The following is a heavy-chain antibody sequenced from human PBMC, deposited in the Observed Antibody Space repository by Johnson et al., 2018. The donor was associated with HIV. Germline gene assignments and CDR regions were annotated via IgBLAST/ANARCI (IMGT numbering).Heavy chain of an antibody. V-gene: IGHV3-64*01. Sequence: VQLVESGGGLVQPGGSLRLSCAASGFTFSTYAMYWVRQAPGKGLEYVSGISSNGVRTYYANSVKDRFTVSRDSSNNTLYLQMNSLRAEDTAVYYCARLEELLRAFDIWGQGTMVTVSS. J-gene: IGHJ3*02. CDR1: GFTFSTYA. CDR2: ISSNGVRT. CDR3: ARLEELLRAFDI. D-gene: IGHD1-26*01.